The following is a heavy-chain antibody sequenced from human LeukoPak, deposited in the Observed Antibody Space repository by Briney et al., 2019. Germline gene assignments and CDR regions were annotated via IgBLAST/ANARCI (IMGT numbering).Heavy chain of an antibody. D-gene: IGHD3-9*01. J-gene: IGHJ4*02. CDR3: AKDRGTTKYYDILTGSLN. CDR1: GFTFSSYA. CDR2: ISGSGGST. Sequence: GGSLRLSCAASGFTFSSYAMSWVRQAPGKGLEWVSAISGSGGSTYYADSVKGRFTISRDNSKNTLYLQMNSLRAEDMAVYYCAKDRGTTKYYDILTGSLNWGQGTLVTVSS. V-gene: IGHV3-23*01.